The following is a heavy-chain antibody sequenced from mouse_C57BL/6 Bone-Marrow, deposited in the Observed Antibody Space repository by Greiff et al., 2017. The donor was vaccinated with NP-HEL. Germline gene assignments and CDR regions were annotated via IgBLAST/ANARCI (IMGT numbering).Heavy chain of an antibody. Sequence: QVQLQQSGAELVRPGASVKLSCKASGYTFTDYYINWVKQRPGQGLEWIARIYPGSGNTYYNEKFKGKATLTAEKSSSTAYMQLSSLTSEDSAVYFCARGGWDYAMDYWGQGASVTVSS. CDR2: IYPGSGNT. CDR3: ARGGWDYAMDY. V-gene: IGHV1-76*01. J-gene: IGHJ4*01. D-gene: IGHD1-1*02. CDR1: GYTFTDYY.